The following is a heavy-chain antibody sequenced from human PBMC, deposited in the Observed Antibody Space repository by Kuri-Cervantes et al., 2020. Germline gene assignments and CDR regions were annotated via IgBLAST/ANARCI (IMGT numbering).Heavy chain of an antibody. D-gene: IGHD6-19*01. J-gene: IGHJ4*02. CDR2: ISAYNGNT. V-gene: IGHV1-18*01. Sequence: ASVKVSCKASGYTFTSYVISWVRQAPGQGLEWMGWISAYNGNTNYAQKLQGRVTMTTDTSPSTAYMELRSLRSDDTAVYYCARQMSTYGSGYAYFDYWGQGTLVTVSS. CDR3: ARQMSTYGSGYAYFDY. CDR1: GYTFTSYV.